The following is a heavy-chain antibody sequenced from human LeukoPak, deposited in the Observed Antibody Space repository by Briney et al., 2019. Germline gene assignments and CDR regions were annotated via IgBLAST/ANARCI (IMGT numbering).Heavy chain of an antibody. CDR3: ARAPGLVGLRGDY. CDR2: INSDGSST. Sequence: PGGSLRLSCAASGFAFSSYWMHWVRQAPGKGLVWVSRINSDGSSTSYADSVKGRFTISRDNAKNTLYLQMNSLRAEDTAVYYCARAPGLVGLRGDYWGQGTLVTVSS. D-gene: IGHD4-17*01. J-gene: IGHJ4*02. CDR1: GFAFSSYW. V-gene: IGHV3-74*01.